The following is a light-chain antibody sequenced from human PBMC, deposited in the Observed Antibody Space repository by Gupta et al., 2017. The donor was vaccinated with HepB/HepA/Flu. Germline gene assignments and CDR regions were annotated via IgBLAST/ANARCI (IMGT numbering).Light chain of an antibody. J-gene: IGKJ4*01. Sequence: DIVMTQSPASLAASLGERDTINCKASQSVLYSSNNNNYLAWYQQKPGQPPKLFIYWASTRASGVPDRFSGSGSGTDFTLTISSLQAEDVAVYYCQQYYTTPFTFGGGTKVEIK. V-gene: IGKV4-1*01. CDR1: QSVLYSSNNNNY. CDR3: QQYYTTPFT. CDR2: WAS.